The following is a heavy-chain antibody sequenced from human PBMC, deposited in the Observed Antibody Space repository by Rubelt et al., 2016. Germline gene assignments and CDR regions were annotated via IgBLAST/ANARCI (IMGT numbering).Heavy chain of an antibody. D-gene: IGHD3-10*01. CDR3: AREWFGESTGYYYYYGMDV. Sequence: QLQLQESGPGLVKPSETLSLTCTVSGGSISSSSYYWGWIRQPPGKGLEWIGSIYYSGSTYYNPSLKSRVTISVDTSKNQFFLKLSSVTAADTAVYYWAREWFGESTGYYYYYGMDVWGQGTTVTVSS. CDR2: IYYSGST. J-gene: IGHJ6*02. V-gene: IGHV4-39*07. CDR1: GGSISSSSYY.